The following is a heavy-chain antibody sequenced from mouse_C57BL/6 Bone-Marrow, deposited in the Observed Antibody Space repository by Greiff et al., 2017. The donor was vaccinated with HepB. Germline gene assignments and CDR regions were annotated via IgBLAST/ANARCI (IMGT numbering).Heavy chain of an antibody. CDR1: GYSITSGYY. J-gene: IGHJ4*01. CDR3: ATDYGSSPHYYAMDY. Sequence: DVKLQESGPGLVKPSQSLSLTCSVTGYSITSGYYWNWIRQFPGNKLEWMGYISYDGSNNYNPSLKNRISITRDTSKNQFFLKLNSVTTEDTATYYCATDYGSSPHYYAMDYWGQGTSVTVSS. CDR2: ISYDGSN. V-gene: IGHV3-6*01. D-gene: IGHD1-1*01.